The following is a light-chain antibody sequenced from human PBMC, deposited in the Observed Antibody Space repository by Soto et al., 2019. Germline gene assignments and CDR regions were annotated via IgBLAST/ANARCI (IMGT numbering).Light chain of an antibody. J-gene: IGLJ1*01. V-gene: IGLV2-8*01. CDR2: EVT. Sequence: QSVLTQPPSASGSPGQSVTISCTGTSGDVGGYDYVSWYQQHPGKAPKLMIYEVTKRPLGVPDRFSGSKSGNTASLTVSGLQAEDEADYFCKSYAGSNTYVLGSGTKVTV. CDR3: KSYAGSNTYV. CDR1: SGDVGGYDY.